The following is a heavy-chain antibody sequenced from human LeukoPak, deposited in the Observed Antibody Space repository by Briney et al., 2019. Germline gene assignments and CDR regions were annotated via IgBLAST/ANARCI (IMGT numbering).Heavy chain of an antibody. CDR3: ARDLHSGSYYGIYYYYYYMDV. CDR2: INPNSGGT. CDR1: GYTFTGYY. J-gene: IGHJ6*03. V-gene: IGHV1-2*02. Sequence: ASVKVSCKASGYTFTGYYMHWVRQAPGQGLEWMGWINPNSGGTNYAQKFQGRVTMTRDTSISTAYMELSRLRSDDTAVYYCARDLHSGSYYGIYYYYYYMDVWGKGTTVTVSS. D-gene: IGHD1-26*01.